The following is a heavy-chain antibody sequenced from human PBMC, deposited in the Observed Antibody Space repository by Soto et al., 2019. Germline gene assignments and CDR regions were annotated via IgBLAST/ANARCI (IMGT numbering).Heavy chain of an antibody. CDR3: ARTAARTDLDF. Sequence: QVQLQESGPGLVKPSQTLSLTCTVSGGSISRGGYYWSWVRQHPGKGLEWIGYIFYSGDTYYNPSLKSRVTISVDTSYNQFFLKVNSVTAAVTAVYYCARTAARTDLDFWGQGTVVTVPS. CDR1: GGSISRGGYY. CDR2: IFYSGDT. D-gene: IGHD6-6*01. V-gene: IGHV4-31*03. J-gene: IGHJ4*02.